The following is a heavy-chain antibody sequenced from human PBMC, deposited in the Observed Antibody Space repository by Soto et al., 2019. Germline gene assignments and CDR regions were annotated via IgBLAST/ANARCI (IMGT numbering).Heavy chain of an antibody. V-gene: IGHV4-59*01. CDR3: ARDSTSLYYFDY. Sequence: SETLSLTCTVSGGSISSYYWSWIRQPPGKGLEWIGYIYYSGSTNYNPSLKSRVTISVDTSKSQFSLKLSSVTAADTAVYYCARDSTSLYYFDYWGQGTLVTVSS. D-gene: IGHD2-2*01. J-gene: IGHJ4*02. CDR1: GGSISSYY. CDR2: IYYSGST.